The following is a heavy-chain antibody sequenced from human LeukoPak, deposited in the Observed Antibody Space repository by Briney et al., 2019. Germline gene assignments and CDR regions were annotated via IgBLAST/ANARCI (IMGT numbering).Heavy chain of an antibody. Sequence: GASVKVSCKASGGTFSSYAISWVRQAPGQGLEWMGGIIPIFGTANYAQKFQGRVTITADESTSTAYMELSSLRSEDTAVYYCARGSIAAAGYDAFDIWGQGTMVTVSS. V-gene: IGHV1-69*13. J-gene: IGHJ3*02. CDR1: GGTFSSYA. CDR2: IIPIFGTA. D-gene: IGHD6-13*01. CDR3: ARGSIAAAGYDAFDI.